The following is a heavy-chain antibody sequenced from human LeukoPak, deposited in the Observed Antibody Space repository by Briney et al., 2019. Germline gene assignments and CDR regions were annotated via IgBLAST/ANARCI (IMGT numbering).Heavy chain of an antibody. D-gene: IGHD1-1*01. CDR2: INPSGGRT. J-gene: IGHJ6*03. V-gene: IGHV1-46*01. CDR3: ARGSYWNDAYYYYMDG. CDR1: GYTFTTYY. Sequence: GASVKVSCKASGYTFTTYYIHWVRQAPGQGLEWMGVINPSGGRTSYAQKFQSRVTITRNTSISTAYMELSSLRSEDTAVYYCARGSYWNDAYYYYMDGWGKGTTVTVSS.